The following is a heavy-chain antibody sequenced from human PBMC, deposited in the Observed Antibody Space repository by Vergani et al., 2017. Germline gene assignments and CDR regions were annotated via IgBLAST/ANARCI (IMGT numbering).Heavy chain of an antibody. CDR1: GGSFTSYH. V-gene: IGHV4-34*01. Sequence: QVQLQQWGGGLLKPSETLSLTCVVNGGSFTSYHWTWIRQSPGGGLEWVGDIDHTGRPDYNPSLKSRLTMSVDKSRNQFSLTLNSVTATDTAIYFCARVNTETNGQFYYYDYMDVWGQGTAVTLS. D-gene: IGHD4-11*01. CDR2: IDHTGRP. J-gene: IGHJ6*03. CDR3: ARVNTETNGQFYYYDYMDV.